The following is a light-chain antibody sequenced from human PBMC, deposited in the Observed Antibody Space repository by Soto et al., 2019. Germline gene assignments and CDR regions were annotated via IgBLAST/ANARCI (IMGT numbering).Light chain of an antibody. V-gene: IGKV3-20*01. J-gene: IGKJ1*01. Sequence: IVFTQSPSPLPLTHGERATLSCRASQSVTASYLALYQRKPGQAPRLLIYGASSRATGIPNRFSGSGSGTDFTLTISRLEPEDCAVYYCQHYCISPRFGQGTKVDIK. CDR1: QSVTASY. CDR2: GAS. CDR3: QHYCISPR.